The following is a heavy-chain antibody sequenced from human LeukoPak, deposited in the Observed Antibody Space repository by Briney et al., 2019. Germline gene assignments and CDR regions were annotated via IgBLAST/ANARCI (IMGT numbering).Heavy chain of an antibody. D-gene: IGHD3-3*01. CDR2: IYYSGST. V-gene: IGHV4-59*01. CDR1: GGSFSGYY. J-gene: IGHJ5*02. CDR3: ARVTGRVNWFDP. Sequence: PSETLSLTCAVYGGSFSGYYWSWIRQPPGKGLEWIGYIYYSGSTNYNPSLKSRVTISVDTSKNQFSLKLSSVTAADTAVYYCARVTGRVNWFDPWGQGTLVTVSS.